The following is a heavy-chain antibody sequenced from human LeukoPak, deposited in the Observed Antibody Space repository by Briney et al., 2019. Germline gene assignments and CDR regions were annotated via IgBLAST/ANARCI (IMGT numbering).Heavy chain of an antibody. CDR2: IKQDGSEK. CDR3: ARVGLRYCSSTSCTGGMDV. V-gene: IGHV3-7*03. J-gene: IGHJ6*04. D-gene: IGHD2-2*01. CDR1: GFTFSSCW. Sequence: GSLRLSCAASGFTFSSCWMSWVRQAPGKGLEWVANIKQDGSEKYYVDSVKGRFTISRDNAKNSLYLQMNSLRAEDTAVYYCARVGLRYCSSTSCTGGMDVWGKGTTVTVSS.